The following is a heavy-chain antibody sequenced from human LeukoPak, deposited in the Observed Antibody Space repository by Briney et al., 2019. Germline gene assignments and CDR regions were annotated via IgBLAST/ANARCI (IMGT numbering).Heavy chain of an antibody. J-gene: IGHJ4*02. Sequence: GGSLRLSCVASGFTFSSYAMSWVRQAPGKGLEWVSAVSGSGGTTYYADSVMGRFTISRDNSKNTLYLQMNSLRAEDTAVYYCTSAVRAAAGTWGQGTLITVSS. D-gene: IGHD6-13*01. CDR2: VSGSGGTT. V-gene: IGHV3-23*01. CDR3: TSAVRAAAGT. CDR1: GFTFSSYA.